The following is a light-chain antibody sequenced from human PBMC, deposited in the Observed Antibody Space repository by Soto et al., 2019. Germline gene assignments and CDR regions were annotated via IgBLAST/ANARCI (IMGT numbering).Light chain of an antibody. CDR1: QSLSSSY. Sequence: EIVLTQSPGTLSLSPGERATLSCRASQSLSSSYLAWYQHKPGQAPRLLIFDASNRATGIPDRFSSRGSGTDFTLTISRLEPEDFAVYFCQHYCGSPQGTFGQGTKVEIK. CDR2: DAS. CDR3: QHYCGSPQGT. J-gene: IGKJ1*01. V-gene: IGKV3-20*01.